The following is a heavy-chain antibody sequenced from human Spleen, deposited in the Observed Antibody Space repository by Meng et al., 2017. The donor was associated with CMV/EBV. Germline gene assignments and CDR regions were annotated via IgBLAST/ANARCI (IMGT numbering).Heavy chain of an antibody. CDR3: AKDQVVVVAATYYYGMDV. CDR2: ISGSGGST. J-gene: IGHJ6*02. CDR1: GFTFSNSD. V-gene: IGHV3-23*01. D-gene: IGHD2-15*01. Sequence: GESLKISCAASGFTFSNSDMSWVRQAPGKGLEWVSAISGSGGSTYYADSVKGRFTISRDNSKNTLYLQMNSLRAEDTAVYYCAKDQVVVVAATYYYGMDVWGQGTTVTVSS.